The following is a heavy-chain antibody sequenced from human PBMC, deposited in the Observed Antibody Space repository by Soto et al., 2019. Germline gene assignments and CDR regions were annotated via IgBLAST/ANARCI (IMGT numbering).Heavy chain of an antibody. CDR1: GYTFTSYY. CDR3: AKDLYDYGDYGYMDV. V-gene: IGHV1-46*01. CDR2: INPSGGST. J-gene: IGHJ6*03. D-gene: IGHD4-17*01. Sequence: ASVKVSCKASGYTFTSYYMHWVRQAPGQGLEWMGIINPSGGSTSYAQKFQGRVTMTRDTSTSTVYMELNSLRAEDTAVYYCAKDLYDYGDYGYMDVWGKGTTVTVSS.